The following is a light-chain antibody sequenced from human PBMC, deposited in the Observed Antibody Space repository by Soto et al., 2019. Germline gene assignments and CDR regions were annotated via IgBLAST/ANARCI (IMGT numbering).Light chain of an antibody. Sequence: QSVLTQPPSVSGAPGQRVTISCTGSTSNIGADNDVHWYQQVPGTAPKLLIYGNSNRPSGVPDRFSGSKSGTSASLAITGLQVEDEADYYCQSYDSSLSGSVFGGGTKLTVL. J-gene: IGLJ3*02. CDR1: TSNIGADND. V-gene: IGLV1-40*01. CDR3: QSYDSSLSGSV. CDR2: GNS.